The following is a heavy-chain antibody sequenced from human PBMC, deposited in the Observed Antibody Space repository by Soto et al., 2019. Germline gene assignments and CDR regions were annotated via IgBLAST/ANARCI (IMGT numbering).Heavy chain of an antibody. D-gene: IGHD5-18*01. J-gene: IGHJ4*02. Sequence: ASETLSLTCTVSGGSIRSYYWSWIRQPPGKGLEWIGYIYYSGSTDYNPSLKSRVTISVGTSKNQFSLKLRSVTAADTAVYYCARDSYNFDDWGQGILVTVSS. CDR3: ARDSYNFDD. CDR2: IYYSGST. V-gene: IGHV4-59*01. CDR1: GGSIRSYY.